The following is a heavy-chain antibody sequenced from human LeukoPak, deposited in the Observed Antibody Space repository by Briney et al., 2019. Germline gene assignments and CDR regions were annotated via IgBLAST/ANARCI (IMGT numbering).Heavy chain of an antibody. D-gene: IGHD4-23*01. CDR3: ARGRPHGNDY. CDR1: GFTFSSYW. V-gene: IGHV3-74*01. CDR2: IASDGSST. Sequence: GGSLRLSCAASGFTFSSYWMNWVRQAPGKGLMWVSRIASDGSSTTYADSVEGRFSISRDNAKNTLYLQMNSLRVEDTAVYYCARGRPHGNDYWGQGTLVTVSS. J-gene: IGHJ4*02.